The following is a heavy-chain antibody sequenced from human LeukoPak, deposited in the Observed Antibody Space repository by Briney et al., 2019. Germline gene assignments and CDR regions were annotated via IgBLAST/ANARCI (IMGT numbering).Heavy chain of an antibody. Sequence: SGPTLVKPTQTLTLTFTLSGFSLSTSGVGVGWIRQPSGKALEGLSLIYWNDDKRYSPSLKSRLTITKDTSKNQVVLTMTNMDPVDTATYYCARALTVTTAYYFDYWGQGTLVTVSS. J-gene: IGHJ4*02. CDR3: ARALTVTTAYYFDY. CDR1: GFSLSTSGVG. D-gene: IGHD4-11*01. V-gene: IGHV2-5*01. CDR2: IYWNDDK.